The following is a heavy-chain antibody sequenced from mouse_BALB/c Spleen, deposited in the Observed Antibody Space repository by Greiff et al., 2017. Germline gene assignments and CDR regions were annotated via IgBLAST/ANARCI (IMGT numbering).Heavy chain of an antibody. J-gene: IGHJ2*01. D-gene: IGHD1-2*01. CDR3: AREGLRLPYFDY. Sequence: EVKLVESGGGLVQPGGSRKLSCAASGFTFSDYGMAWVRQAPGKGPEWVAFISNLAYSIYYADTVTGRFTISRENAKNTLYLEMSSLRSEDTAMYYCAREGLRLPYFDYWGQGTTLTVSS. CDR1: GFTFSDYG. CDR2: ISNLAYSI. V-gene: IGHV5-15*02.